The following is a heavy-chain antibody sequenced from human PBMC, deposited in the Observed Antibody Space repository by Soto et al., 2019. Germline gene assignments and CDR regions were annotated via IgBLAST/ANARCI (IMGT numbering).Heavy chain of an antibody. D-gene: IGHD3-16*01. V-gene: IGHV3-48*02. CDR1: GFTFRSYS. CDR2: ISSSSSTI. CDR3: ARPMIVKGGEAFDI. Sequence: GSLRLSCAASGFTFRSYSMNWVRQAPGKGLEWISYISSSSSTISYGDSVKGRFAISRDNARNSLSLQMNSLRDEDTAVYYCARPMIVKGGEAFDIWGQGTMVTVSS. J-gene: IGHJ3*02.